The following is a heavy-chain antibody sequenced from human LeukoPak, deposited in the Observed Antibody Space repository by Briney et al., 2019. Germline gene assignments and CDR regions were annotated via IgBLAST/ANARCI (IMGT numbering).Heavy chain of an antibody. CDR2: ISYDGSNK. J-gene: IGHJ4*02. D-gene: IGHD6-19*01. V-gene: IGHV3-30*04. Sequence: PGGSLRLSCAASGFTCSSYAMHWVRQAPGKGLEWVAVISYDGSNKYYADSVKGRFTISRDNSKNTLYLQMNSLRAEDTAAYYCARVQWLVQGGIDYWGQGTLVTVSS. CDR1: GFTCSSYA. CDR3: ARVQWLVQGGIDY.